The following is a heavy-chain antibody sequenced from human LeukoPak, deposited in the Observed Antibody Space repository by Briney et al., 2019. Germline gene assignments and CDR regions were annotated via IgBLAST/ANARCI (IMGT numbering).Heavy chain of an antibody. CDR2: ISYSGST. V-gene: IGHV4-59*01. J-gene: IGHJ4*02. CDR3: VRGAGWLPDY. CDR1: GGSMSSYY. D-gene: IGHD5-24*01. Sequence: SETLSLTCIVSGGSMSSYYWSWIRQPAGKGLEWIGLISYSGSTKYNSSLESRVTISADTSKSQCSLKLSSVTAADTAVYYCVRGAGWLPDYWGQGTLVTVSS.